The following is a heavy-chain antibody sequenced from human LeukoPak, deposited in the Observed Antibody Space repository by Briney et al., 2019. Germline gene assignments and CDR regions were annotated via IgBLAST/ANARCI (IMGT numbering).Heavy chain of an antibody. J-gene: IGHJ4*02. Sequence: GGSLRLSCAASGFTFSSYGMHWVRQAPGKGLEWVAFIRYDGSNKYYADSVKGRFTISRDNYKNTLYLQMNSLRAEDTAVYYCAKGPDDFWSGYPSYFDYWGQGTLVTVSS. CDR2: IRYDGSNK. D-gene: IGHD3-3*01. CDR3: AKGPDDFWSGYPSYFDY. V-gene: IGHV3-30*02. CDR1: GFTFSSYG.